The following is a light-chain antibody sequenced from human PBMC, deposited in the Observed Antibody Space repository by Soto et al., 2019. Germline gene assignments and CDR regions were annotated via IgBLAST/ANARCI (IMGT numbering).Light chain of an antibody. J-gene: IGKJ1*01. CDR1: QSISIW. CDR2: DAS. Sequence: DIQMTQSPSTLSASVGDRVTITCRASQSISIWLAWYQQKPGKATKLLIYDASSLESGVPSRFSGSGYGTECTLTISSLQPDDFATYYCQQYNSYSQAFGQGTKVEIK. V-gene: IGKV1-5*01. CDR3: QQYNSYSQA.